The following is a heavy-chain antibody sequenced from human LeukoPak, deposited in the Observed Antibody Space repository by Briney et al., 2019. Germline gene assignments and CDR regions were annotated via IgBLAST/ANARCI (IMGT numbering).Heavy chain of an antibody. V-gene: IGHV3-23*01. D-gene: IGHD3-22*01. Sequence: GGSLRLSCAASGFTFSSYAMSWVRQAPGKGLEWVSAISGSGGSTYYADSVRGRFTISRDNSKNTLYLQMNSLRAEDTAVYYCAKGRRLLLRVPFDYWGQGTLVTVSS. CDR3: AKGRRLLLRVPFDY. CDR2: ISGSGGST. J-gene: IGHJ4*02. CDR1: GFTFSSYA.